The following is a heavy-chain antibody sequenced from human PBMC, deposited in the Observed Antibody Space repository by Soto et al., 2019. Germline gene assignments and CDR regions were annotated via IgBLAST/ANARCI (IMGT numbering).Heavy chain of an antibody. D-gene: IGHD2-15*01. CDR3: VGGLLLGAFDI. J-gene: IGHJ3*02. CDR2: MNPKNGNT. CDR1: GYTFTSYD. Sequence: GASVKVSCKASGYTFTSYDINWVRQATGQGLEWMGWMNPKNGNTSYAQKFQGRVTMTKDTSTDTAYMELSSLRSEDTAVYYCVGGLLLGAFDIWGQGTMVTVSS. V-gene: IGHV1-8*01.